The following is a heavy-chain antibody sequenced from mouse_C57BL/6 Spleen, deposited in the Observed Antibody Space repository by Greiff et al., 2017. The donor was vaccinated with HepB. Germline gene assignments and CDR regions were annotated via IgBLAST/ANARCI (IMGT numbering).Heavy chain of an antibody. J-gene: IGHJ2*01. V-gene: IGHV1-64*01. CDR1: GYTFTSYW. CDR2: IHPNSGST. D-gene: IGHD1-1*01. Sequence: VQLQQSGAELVKPGASVKLSCKASGYTFTSYWMHWVKQRPGQGLEWIGMIHPNSGSTNYNEKFKSKATLTVDKSSSTAYMQLSSLTSEDSAVYYCARDYYGSSYYYWGQGTTLTVSS. CDR3: ARDYYGSSYYY.